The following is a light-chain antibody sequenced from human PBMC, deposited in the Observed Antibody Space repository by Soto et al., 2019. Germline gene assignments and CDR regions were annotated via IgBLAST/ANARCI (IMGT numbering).Light chain of an antibody. Sequence: EIVMTQSPAILSLSPGETATLSCRASQSVTTKLAWYQQRPGQTPRLLIYNASTRATAVPARFSGGGSATEFSLTISSLQSDDFGVYYCHQYNTWPPRFTFGPGTKVDIK. CDR2: NAS. CDR3: HQYNTWPPRFT. CDR1: QSVTTK. V-gene: IGKV3-15*01. J-gene: IGKJ3*01.